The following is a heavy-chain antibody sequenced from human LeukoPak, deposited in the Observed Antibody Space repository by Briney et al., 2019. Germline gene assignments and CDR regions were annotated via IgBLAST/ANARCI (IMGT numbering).Heavy chain of an antibody. CDR1: GFTFSSYA. CDR3: AKDGSRIAVSGTLLDY. V-gene: IGHV3-23*01. D-gene: IGHD6-19*01. Sequence: GGSLRLSCAASGFTFSSYAMNWVRQAPGKGLERVSGISTSGRSTYYTDSVKGRFTMSRDNSKNTLYLQMNSLRAEDTAVYYCAKDGSRIAVSGTLLDYWGQGTLVTVSS. CDR2: ISTSGRST. J-gene: IGHJ4*02.